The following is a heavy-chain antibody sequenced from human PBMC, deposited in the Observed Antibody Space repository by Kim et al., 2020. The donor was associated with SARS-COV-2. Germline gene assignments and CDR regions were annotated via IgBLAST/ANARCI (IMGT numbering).Heavy chain of an antibody. CDR1: GFTFNTYS. D-gene: IGHD1-26*01. CDR2: ISNSGTI. V-gene: IGHV3-48*02. Sequence: GGSLRLSCAASGFTFNTYSMNWVRQAPGKGLEWVSYISNSGTINYADSVKGRFIISRDNAKNLLYLQMNSLRDEDTAVYYCARVRRENYYYGMDVWGQGTTVTVSS. J-gene: IGHJ6*02. CDR3: ARVRRENYYYGMDV.